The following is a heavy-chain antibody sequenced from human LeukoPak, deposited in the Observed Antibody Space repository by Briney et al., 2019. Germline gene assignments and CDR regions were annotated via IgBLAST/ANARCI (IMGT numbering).Heavy chain of an antibody. CDR3: ASSTMVRGGTNYYYYYGMDV. J-gene: IGHJ6*02. D-gene: IGHD3-10*01. V-gene: IGHV3-11*01. CDR1: GFTFSDYY. CDR2: ISSSGSTI. Sequence: GGSLRLSCAASGFTFSDYYMSWIRQAPGKGLEWVSYISSSGSTIYYADSVKGRFTISRDNAKNSLYLQMNSLRAEDTAVYYCASSTMVRGGTNYYYYYGMDVWGQGTTVTVSS.